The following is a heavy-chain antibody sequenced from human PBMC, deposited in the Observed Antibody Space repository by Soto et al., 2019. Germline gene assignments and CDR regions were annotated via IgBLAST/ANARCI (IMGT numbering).Heavy chain of an antibody. J-gene: IGHJ6*02. D-gene: IGHD1-20*01. Sequence: SETLSLTCTVSGGSISNSYLSWIRQSPGKGLEWIGYIYYSGITNYNPSLKSRVTISVDPSKNQFSLKLSSVTAADTAVYYCARYKSNYYYGMDVWGQGTTVTVSS. CDR3: ARYKSNYYYGMDV. CDR1: GGSISNSY. V-gene: IGHV4-59*01. CDR2: IYYSGIT.